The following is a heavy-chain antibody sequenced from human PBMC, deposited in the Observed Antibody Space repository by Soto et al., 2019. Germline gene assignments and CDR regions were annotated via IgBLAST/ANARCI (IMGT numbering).Heavy chain of an antibody. CDR2: ISSSSSYI. J-gene: IGHJ4*02. CDR1: GFTFSSYS. Sequence: GGSLRLSCAASGFTFSSYSMNWVRQAPGKGLEWVSSISSSSSYIHYAESVKGRFTISRDNAKDSLYLQMKTLRAEDTGVYYCARVRLEYSNKPYFFENWGRGTQVTVSS. D-gene: IGHD4-4*01. V-gene: IGHV3-21*01. CDR3: ARVRLEYSNKPYFFEN.